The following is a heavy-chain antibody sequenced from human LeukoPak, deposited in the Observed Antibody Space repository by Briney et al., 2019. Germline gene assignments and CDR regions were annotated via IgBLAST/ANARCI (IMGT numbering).Heavy chain of an antibody. V-gene: IGHV4-30-2*01. CDR3: ASGHIPGGYYDFWSGYIDS. CDR1: DGSISSGGYY. D-gene: IGHD3-3*01. Sequence: SETLSLTCTVSDGSISSGGYYWSWLRQPPGKGLEWIVYIYHGGSTYYNPSLKSRVTMSVDRSKNQFSLKLSSVTAADTAVDYCASGHIPGGYYDFWSGYIDSWGQGTLVTVST. J-gene: IGHJ4*02. CDR2: IYHGGST.